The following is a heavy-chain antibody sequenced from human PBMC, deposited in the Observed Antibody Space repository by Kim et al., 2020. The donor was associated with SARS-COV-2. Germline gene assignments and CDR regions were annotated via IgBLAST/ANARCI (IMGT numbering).Heavy chain of an antibody. V-gene: IGHV4-4*02. CDR1: GGSISSSNW. J-gene: IGHJ5*02. D-gene: IGHD6-19*01. CDR3: ARTVAGSNWFDP. CDR2: IYHSGSN. Sequence: SETLSLTCAVSGGSISSSNWWSWVRQPPGKGVEWIGEIYHSGSNHYNPSLKSRVTISVDKSKNQFSLKLSSVAAAETAVYYWARTVAGSNWFDPWGQGTLLSVSS.